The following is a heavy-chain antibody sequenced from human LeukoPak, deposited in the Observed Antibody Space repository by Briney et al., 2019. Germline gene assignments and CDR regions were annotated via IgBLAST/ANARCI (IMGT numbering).Heavy chain of an antibody. V-gene: IGHV4-59*08. Sequence: SETLSLTCTVSGGSISGYYWSWIRQPPGKGLQFIGYIHYTGSTNYNPSPERRLTLSVDTSKNQFSLKLWSVTAADTAVYYCARLSKDTVVLPAAMAHYFDYWGQGTLVTVSS. CDR2: IHYTGST. CDR1: GGSISGYY. CDR3: ARLSKDTVVLPAAMAHYFDY. D-gene: IGHD2-2*01. J-gene: IGHJ4*02.